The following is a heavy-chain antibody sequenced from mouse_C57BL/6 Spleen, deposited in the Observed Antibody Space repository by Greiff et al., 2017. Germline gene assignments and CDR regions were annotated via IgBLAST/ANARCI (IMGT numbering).Heavy chain of an antibody. CDR1: GYTFTSYW. V-gene: IGHV1-74*01. Sequence: QVQLKQPGAELVKPGASVKVSCKASGYTFTSYWMHWVKQRPGQGLEWIGRIHPSDSDTNYNQKFKGKATLTVDKSSSTAYMQLSSLTSEDSAVYYCAITGYYPYYYAMDYWGQGTSVTVSS. J-gene: IGHJ4*01. D-gene: IGHD2-3*01. CDR2: IHPSDSDT. CDR3: AITGYYPYYYAMDY.